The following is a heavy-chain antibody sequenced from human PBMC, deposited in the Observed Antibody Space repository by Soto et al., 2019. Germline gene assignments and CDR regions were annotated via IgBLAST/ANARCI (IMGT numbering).Heavy chain of an antibody. J-gene: IGHJ4*02. CDR2: INHSGST. V-gene: IGHV4-34*01. CDR1: GGSFSGYY. Sequence: SETLSLTCAVYGGSFSGYYWSWIRQPPGKGLEWIGEINHSGSTNYNPSLKSRVTISVDTSKNQFSLKLSSVTAADTAVYYCARGVRGVIISNPGLAFNLDYWGQGTLVTVSS. CDR3: ARGVRGVIISNPGLAFNLDY. D-gene: IGHD3-10*01.